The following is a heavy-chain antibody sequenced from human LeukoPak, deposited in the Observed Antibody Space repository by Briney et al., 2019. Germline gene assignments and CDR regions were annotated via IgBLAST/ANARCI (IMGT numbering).Heavy chain of an antibody. J-gene: IGHJ4*02. CDR2: IWYDGSNK. CDR1: GFTFSSYG. D-gene: IGHD6-13*01. Sequence: PGGSLRLSCAASGFTFSSYGMHWVRQAPGKGLKWVAVIWYDGSNKYYADSVKGRFTISRDNSKNTLYLQMNSLRAEDTAVYYCARGTLAAAGNPDYWGQGTLVTVSS. CDR3: ARGTLAAAGNPDY. V-gene: IGHV3-33*01.